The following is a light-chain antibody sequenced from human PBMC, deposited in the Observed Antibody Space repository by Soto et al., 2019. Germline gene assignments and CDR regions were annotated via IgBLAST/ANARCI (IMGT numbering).Light chain of an antibody. V-gene: IGKV3-20*01. J-gene: IGKJ5*01. CDR1: QSVSSSY. Sequence: EIVLTQSPGTLSLSPGERATLSCRASQSVSSSYLAWYQQKPGQAPRLLIYGASSRATGIPDRFSGSGSGTDFTLTISRLEPEDCAVYYCHQYGSSTLVTFGQGTRLEIK. CDR2: GAS. CDR3: HQYGSSTLVT.